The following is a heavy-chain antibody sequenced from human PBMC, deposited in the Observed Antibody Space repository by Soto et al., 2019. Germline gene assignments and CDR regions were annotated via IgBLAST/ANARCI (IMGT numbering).Heavy chain of an antibody. CDR1: GFTVSSSY. V-gene: IGHV3-53*01. D-gene: IGHD2-21*02. CDR3: AKDLGPLKLLNYVFYGLDV. Sequence: PVGSLRLSCNASGFTVSSSYMSWVRQAPGMGLEWVAVIESGGTAHYADSVKGRFTISRDNPNNIIYLQLHTLRAEDTAVYYCAKDLGPLKLLNYVFYGLDVWGQGTTVTV. J-gene: IGHJ6*02. CDR2: IESGGTA.